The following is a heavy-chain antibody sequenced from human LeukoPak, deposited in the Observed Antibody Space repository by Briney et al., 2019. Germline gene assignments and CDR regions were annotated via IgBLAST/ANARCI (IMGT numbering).Heavy chain of an antibody. D-gene: IGHD3-22*01. CDR3: ARHVHYDSSGPDY. CDR1: GYSFTSYW. Sequence: GESLKISCKGSGYSFTSYWIGWVRQMPRKGLEWMGIIYPDDSDTRYSPSFQGQVTFSADKSIRTAYLQWSSLKASDTAMYYCARHVHYDSSGPDYWGQGTLVTVSS. J-gene: IGHJ4*02. V-gene: IGHV5-51*01. CDR2: IYPDDSDT.